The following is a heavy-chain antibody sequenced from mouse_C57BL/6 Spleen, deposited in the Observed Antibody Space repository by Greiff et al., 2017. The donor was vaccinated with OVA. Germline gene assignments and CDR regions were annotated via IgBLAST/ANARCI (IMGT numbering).Heavy chain of an antibody. D-gene: IGHD1-1*01. J-gene: IGHJ4*01. CDR1: GYTFTDYY. CDR2: IGPGSGST. V-gene: IGHV1-77*01. CDR3: AREDYGSSYVENCYAMDY. Sequence: VQLQQSGAELVKPGASVKISCKASGYTFTDYYITWVKQRPGQGLEWIGKIGPGSGSTYYNEKFKGKATLTADKSSSTAYMQLSSLTSEDSAVYFCAREDYGSSYVENCYAMDYWGQGTSVTVSS.